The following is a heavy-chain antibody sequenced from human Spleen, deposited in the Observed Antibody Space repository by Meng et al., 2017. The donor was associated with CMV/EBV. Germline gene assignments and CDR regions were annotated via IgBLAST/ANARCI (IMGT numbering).Heavy chain of an antibody. Sequence: GESLKISCAASGFTFSTYWMHWVRQAPGKGLVWVSRINTDGSSTSYADSVKGRFTTSRDNAKNTLYLQLNSLRAEDTAVYYCARGDHSYGMDVWGQGTTVTVSS. CDR1: GFTFSTYW. V-gene: IGHV3-74*01. CDR3: ARGDHSYGMDV. D-gene: IGHD1-26*01. CDR2: INTDGSST. J-gene: IGHJ6*02.